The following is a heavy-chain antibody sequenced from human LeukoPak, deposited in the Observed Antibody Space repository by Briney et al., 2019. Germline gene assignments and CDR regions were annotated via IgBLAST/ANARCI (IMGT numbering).Heavy chain of an antibody. J-gene: IGHJ6*03. CDR1: GGSISSFY. CDR3: ARDFWSGYRHYYYYMDV. D-gene: IGHD3-3*01. V-gene: IGHV4-59*01. CDR2: VYYSGST. Sequence: PSETLSLTCTVSGGSISSFYWSWIRQPPGKGLEWIGYVYYSGSTNYNPSLKSRVTISIDTSKNQFSLKLSSVTAADTAVYYCARDFWSGYRHYYYYMDVWGKGTTATVSS.